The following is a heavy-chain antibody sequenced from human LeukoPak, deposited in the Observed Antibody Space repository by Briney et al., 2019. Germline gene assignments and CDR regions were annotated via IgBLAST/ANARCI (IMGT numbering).Heavy chain of an antibody. CDR3: ARARAFRGYCSGGSCYYFDY. Sequence: PSQTLSLTCTVSGGSISSGSYYWSWIRQPAGKGLEWVRRIYTSGSTNYNPSLKSRVTISVDTSKNQFSLKLSSVTAADTAVYYCARARAFRGYCSGGSCYYFDYWGQGTLVTVSS. D-gene: IGHD2-15*01. CDR1: GGSISSGSYY. CDR2: IYTSGST. V-gene: IGHV4-61*02. J-gene: IGHJ4*02.